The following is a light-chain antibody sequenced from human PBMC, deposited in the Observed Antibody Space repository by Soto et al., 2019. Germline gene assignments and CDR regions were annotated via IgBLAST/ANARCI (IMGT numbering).Light chain of an antibody. Sequence: QSVLTQHAYVSGSPGQSITISCTGTSSDVGGYNYVSWYQQHPGKAPKLMIYEVTNRPSGVSNRFSGSKSGNTASLTISGLQAEDEADYYCSSYTSRSTLVFATGTKVTVL. CDR2: EVT. CDR1: SSDVGGYNY. V-gene: IGLV2-14*01. J-gene: IGLJ1*01. CDR3: SSYTSRSTLV.